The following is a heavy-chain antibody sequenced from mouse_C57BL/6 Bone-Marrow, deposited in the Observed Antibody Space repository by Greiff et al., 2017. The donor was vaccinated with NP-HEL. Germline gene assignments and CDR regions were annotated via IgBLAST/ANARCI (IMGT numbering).Heavy chain of an antibody. CDR2: FYPGSGSI. J-gene: IGHJ1*03. CDR1: GYTFTENT. V-gene: IGHV1-62-2*01. Sequence: VQLQQSGAELVKPGASVKLSCKASGYTFTENTIHWVKQRSGQGLEWIGWFYPGSGSIKYNEKFKDKATLTADKSSSTVYMELSRLTSEDSAVYFCARHEEAPYYGSSYWYFDVWGTGTTVTVSS. D-gene: IGHD1-1*01. CDR3: ARHEEAPYYGSSYWYFDV.